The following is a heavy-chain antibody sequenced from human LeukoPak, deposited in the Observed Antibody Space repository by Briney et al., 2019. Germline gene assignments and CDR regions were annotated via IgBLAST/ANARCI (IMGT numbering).Heavy chain of an antibody. D-gene: IGHD1-7*01. Sequence: GGSLRLSCAASGFTFSSYAMHWVRQAPGKGLEWVAFIRYDGSNKYYADSVKGRFTISRDNSKNTLYLQMNSLRAEDTAVYYCAKDRKYNWNYVDAFDIWGQGTMVTVSS. CDR1: GFTFSSYA. CDR2: IRYDGSNK. V-gene: IGHV3-30*02. J-gene: IGHJ3*02. CDR3: AKDRKYNWNYVDAFDI.